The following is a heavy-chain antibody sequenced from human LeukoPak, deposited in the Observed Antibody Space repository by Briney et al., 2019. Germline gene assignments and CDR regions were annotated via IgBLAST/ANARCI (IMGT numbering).Heavy chain of an antibody. D-gene: IGHD3-16*01. CDR2: IWYDGSNK. Sequence: GGSLRLSCAASGFTFRTYGMHWVRQTPGKGLEWVAVIWYDGSNKYYADSVKGRFTISRDNSKNTLYLQMNSLRAEDTAVYYCASGGPKDYWGQGTLVTVSS. J-gene: IGHJ4*02. CDR3: ASGGPKDY. V-gene: IGHV3-33*01. CDR1: GFTFRTYG.